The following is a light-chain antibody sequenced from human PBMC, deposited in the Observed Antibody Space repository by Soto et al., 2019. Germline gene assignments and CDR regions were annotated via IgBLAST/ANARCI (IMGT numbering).Light chain of an antibody. J-gene: IGLJ2*01. CDR3: SIYAGGNSVI. CDR1: SSDIGSYVF. V-gene: IGLV2-8*01. Sequence: QSALTQPPSASGSPGQSVAVSCTGTSSDIGSYVFVSWYQQHPGKAPKLLIYEVTKRPSGVPDRFSGSKYGNTASLTVSGLQVEDEADYYCSIYAGGNSVIFGGGTKLTVL. CDR2: EVT.